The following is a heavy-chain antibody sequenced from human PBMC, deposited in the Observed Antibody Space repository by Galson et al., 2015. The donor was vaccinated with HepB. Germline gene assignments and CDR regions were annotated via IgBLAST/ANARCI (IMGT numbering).Heavy chain of an antibody. CDR2: MNPNSGNT. J-gene: IGHJ6*03. CDR3: ARMYCSSTSCYARGHYYYYMDV. D-gene: IGHD2-2*01. Sequence: SVKVSCKASGYTFTSYDINWVRQATGQGLEWMGWMNPNSGNTIYAQKFQGRVTMTEDTSTDTAYMELSSLRSEDTAVYYCARMYCSSTSCYARGHYYYYMDVWGKGTTVTVSS. CDR1: GYTFTSYD. V-gene: IGHV1-8*01.